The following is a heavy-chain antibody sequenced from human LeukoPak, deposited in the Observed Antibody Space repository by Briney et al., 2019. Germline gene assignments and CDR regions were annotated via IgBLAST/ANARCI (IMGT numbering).Heavy chain of an antibody. V-gene: IGHV3-74*01. J-gene: IGHJ6*03. Sequence: GGSLRLSCAASGFTFSSYWMHWVRQAPGKGLVWVSRINTDGGSTSYADSVKGRFTISRDNAKNTLYLQMNSLRAEDTAVYYCARGTSLEEQLVLGYYYYMDVWGKGTTVTVSS. CDR3: ARGTSLEEQLVLGYYYYMDV. CDR2: INTDGGST. D-gene: IGHD6-6*01. CDR1: GFTFSSYW.